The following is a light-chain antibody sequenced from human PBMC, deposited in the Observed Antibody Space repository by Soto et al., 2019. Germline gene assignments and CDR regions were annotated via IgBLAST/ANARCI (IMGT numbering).Light chain of an antibody. Sequence: EIQMTQSPSTLSASVGDRVTITCRASQSISAWLAWYQQIPGKHPTLLISKTSNIENGVPPRFSGSGSGAEFTLTISSLQPVDFAIYYCQQYNSFPGTFGQGTKVE. CDR2: KTS. V-gene: IGKV1-5*03. CDR1: QSISAW. J-gene: IGKJ1*01. CDR3: QQYNSFPGT.